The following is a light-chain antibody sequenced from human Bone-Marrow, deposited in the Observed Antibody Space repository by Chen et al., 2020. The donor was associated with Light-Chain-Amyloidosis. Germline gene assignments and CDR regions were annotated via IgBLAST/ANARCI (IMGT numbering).Light chain of an antibody. CDR1: ALPKEN. Sequence: SYELTQPPSVSVSPGQTARITCPGDALPKENAYWYQQKPGQAPVLVIYKDSERPLGIPERFSGSSSGTTVTLTISGGQAEDEADYYCQSADSSGSYLVIFGGGTKLTVL. CDR2: KDS. V-gene: IGLV3-25*03. J-gene: IGLJ2*01. CDR3: QSADSSGSYLVI.